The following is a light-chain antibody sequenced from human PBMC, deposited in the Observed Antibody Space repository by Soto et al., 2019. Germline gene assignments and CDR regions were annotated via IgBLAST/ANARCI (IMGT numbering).Light chain of an antibody. CDR2: WAS. V-gene: IGKV4-1*01. CDR1: QSVLYSSNNKNY. Sequence: DIVMTQSPDSLAVSLGERATINCKSSQSVLYSSNNKNYLAWYQQKPGQPPKLLIYWASTRESGVPDRFSGSGYGTDFTLTISSLQAEDVAVYYCQQYYSTPLTFGPGTKVDI. CDR3: QQYYSTPLT. J-gene: IGKJ3*01.